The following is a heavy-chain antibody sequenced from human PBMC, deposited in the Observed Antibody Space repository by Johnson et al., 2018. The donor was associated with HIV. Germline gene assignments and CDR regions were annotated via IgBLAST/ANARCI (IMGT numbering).Heavy chain of an antibody. V-gene: IGHV3-53*01. Sequence: VQLVESGGGLIQPGGSLRLSCAASGFTVSSNYMSWVRQAPGKGLEWGSVIYSGGSTYYADSVKGRFTIPRDNSKNTLYLQMNSLRAEDTAVYYCARAGAVGFDAFDIWGQGTMVTVSS. CDR1: GFTVSSNY. D-gene: IGHD6-19*01. CDR2: IYSGGST. CDR3: ARAGAVGFDAFDI. J-gene: IGHJ3*02.